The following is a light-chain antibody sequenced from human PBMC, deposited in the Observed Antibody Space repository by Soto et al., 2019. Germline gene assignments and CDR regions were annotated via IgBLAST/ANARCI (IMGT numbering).Light chain of an antibody. CDR3: QQSYSLPYT. CDR2: AAS. J-gene: IGKJ2*01. CDR1: QSVGSL. Sequence: DIQMTQSPSSLSASVGGRVTITCRASQSVGSLLDWFQQRPGIAPKLLIYAASTLQSGAPSRFSGSGSGTEFTHIISSLQPEDFAAYYCQQSYSLPYTFGQGTKLEI. V-gene: IGKV1-39*01.